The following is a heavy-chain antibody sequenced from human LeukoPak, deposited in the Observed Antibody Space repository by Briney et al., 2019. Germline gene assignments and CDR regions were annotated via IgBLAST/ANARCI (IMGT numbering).Heavy chain of an antibody. J-gene: IGHJ6*02. D-gene: IGHD5-12*01. CDR2: IYSGGST. Sequence: GGSLRLSCAASGFTVSSNYMSWVRQAPGKGLEWASVIYSGGSTYYADSVKGRFTISRDNSRNTLYLQMNSLRAEDTAVYYCARDRGYNYYGMDVWGQGTTVTVSS. CDR1: GFTVSSNY. V-gene: IGHV3-53*01. CDR3: ARDRGYNYYGMDV.